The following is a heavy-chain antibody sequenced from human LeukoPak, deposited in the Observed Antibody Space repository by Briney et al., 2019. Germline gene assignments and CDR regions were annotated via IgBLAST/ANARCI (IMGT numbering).Heavy chain of an antibody. CDR1: GFTFSGSA. Sequence: GGSLRLSCAASGFTFSGSAMHWVRQASGKGLEWVGRIRSKANSYATAYAASVKGRFTISRDDSKNTAYLQMNSLKTEDTAVYYCTGQYYDSSGHISGYYYYGMDVWGQGTTVTVSS. CDR2: IRSKANSYAT. D-gene: IGHD3-22*01. CDR3: TGQYYDSSGHISGYYYYGMDV. V-gene: IGHV3-73*01. J-gene: IGHJ6*02.